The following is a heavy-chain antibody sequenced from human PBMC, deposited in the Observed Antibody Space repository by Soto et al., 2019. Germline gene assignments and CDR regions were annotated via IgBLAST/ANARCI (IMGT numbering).Heavy chain of an antibody. CDR1: GGSFSGYY. D-gene: IGHD3-3*01. V-gene: IGHV4-34*01. CDR2: IYYSGST. Sequence: SETLSLTCAVYGGSFSGYYWSWIRQPPGKGLEWIGSIYYSGSTYYNPSLKSRVTISVDTSKNQFSLKLSSVTAADTAVYYCARRDFWSGYTNWFDPWGQGTLVTVSS. J-gene: IGHJ5*02. CDR3: ARRDFWSGYTNWFDP.